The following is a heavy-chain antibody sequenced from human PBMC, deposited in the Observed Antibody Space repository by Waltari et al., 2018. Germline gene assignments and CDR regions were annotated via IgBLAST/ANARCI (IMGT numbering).Heavy chain of an antibody. CDR1: VASITSYY. J-gene: IGHJ5*02. CDR2: ISYSGRT. CDR3: ARERSWFDP. V-gene: IGHV4-59*01. Sequence: QVQLQESGPGLVTPSETLSLTCTVSVASITSYYWSWIRQSPGKGLEWIGDISYSGRTDYGPSLKSRITISLDTSKNQFSLKLTSVTAADTAVYYCARERSWFDPWGPGTLVTVSS.